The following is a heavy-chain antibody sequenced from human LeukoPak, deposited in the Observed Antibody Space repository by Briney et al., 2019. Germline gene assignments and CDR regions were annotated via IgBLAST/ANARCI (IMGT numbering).Heavy chain of an antibody. CDR2: ISGGGGST. CDR3: AKGDCSSTSCFSDY. V-gene: IGHV3-23*01. CDR1: GFTFSSYA. D-gene: IGHD2-2*01. J-gene: IGHJ4*02. Sequence: GGSLRLSCAASGFTFSSYAMSWVRQAPGKGLEWVSAISGGGGSTYYADSVKGRFTISRDNSKNTLYLQTNSLRAEDTAVYYCAKGDCSSTSCFSDYWGQGTLVTVSS.